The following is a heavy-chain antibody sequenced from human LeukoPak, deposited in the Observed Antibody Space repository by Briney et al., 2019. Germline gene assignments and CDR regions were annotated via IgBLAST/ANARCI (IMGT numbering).Heavy chain of an antibody. D-gene: IGHD4-17*01. V-gene: IGHV1-2*02. CDR3: ARDFPTAGEIFDD. CDR2: INPNSGGT. Sequence: ASVKVSCKASGYTFTGYYMHWVRQAPGQGLEWMGWINPNSGGTNYAQKFQGRVTMTRETSISTAYMELSRLRSDDTAVYYCARDFPTAGEIFDDWGQGTLVTVSS. J-gene: IGHJ4*02. CDR1: GYTFTGYY.